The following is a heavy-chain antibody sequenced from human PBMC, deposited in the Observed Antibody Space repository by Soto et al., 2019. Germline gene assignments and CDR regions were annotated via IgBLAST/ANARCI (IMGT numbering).Heavy chain of an antibody. D-gene: IGHD2-2*01. CDR1: GFTFCSYR. Sequence: GGSLRLSCAASGFTFCSYRMNWVRQAPGKGLEWVSSISSSSSYIYYADSVKGRFTISRDNAKNSLYLQMNSLRAEETAVYYCARGQYCSSTSCFYGIDVWGEGTTVTVPS. CDR3: ARGQYCSSTSCFYGIDV. V-gene: IGHV3-21*01. J-gene: IGHJ6*04. CDR2: ISSSSSYI.